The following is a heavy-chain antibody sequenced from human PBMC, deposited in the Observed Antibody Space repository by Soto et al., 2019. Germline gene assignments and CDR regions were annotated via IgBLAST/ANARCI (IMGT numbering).Heavy chain of an antibody. CDR3: ARAFSSGWYSFQH. Sequence: QVQLVQSGAEVKKPGASVKVSCKASGYTFTSYAMHWVRQAPGQRLEWMGWINAGNGNTKYSQKFQGRVTITRDTSASTAYIELSSLRSEDTAVYYCARAFSSGWYSFQHGGQGTLVTVSS. CDR2: INAGNGNT. V-gene: IGHV1-3*01. CDR1: GYTFTSYA. J-gene: IGHJ1*01. D-gene: IGHD6-13*01.